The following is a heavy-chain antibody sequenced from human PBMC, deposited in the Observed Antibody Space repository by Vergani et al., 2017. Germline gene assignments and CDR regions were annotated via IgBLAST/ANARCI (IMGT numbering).Heavy chain of an antibody. V-gene: IGHV3-30*03. CDR3: ATKSCGTPGCQIGYFRE. CDR1: GFTSSYYG. Sequence: QVHLVESGGGVVQPGRSLRLSCVVSGFTSSYYGMHWVSQAPGKGLDWGAVISYDGQQKYYADSVKGRFTISRDNSKSTLYLQMNSLRTEDTAVYYCATKSCGTPGCQIGYFREWGQGTLVTVSS. J-gene: IGHJ1*01. CDR2: ISYDGQQK. D-gene: IGHD1-1*01.